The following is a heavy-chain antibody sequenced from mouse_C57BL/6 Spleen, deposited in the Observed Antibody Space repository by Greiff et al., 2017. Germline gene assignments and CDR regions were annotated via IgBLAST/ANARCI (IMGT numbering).Heavy chain of an antibody. D-gene: IGHD1-1*01. V-gene: IGHV14-2*01. Sequence: VHVKQSGAELVKPGASVKLSCTASGFNIKDYYMHWVKQRTEQGLEWIGRIDPEDGETKYAPKFQGKATITADTSSNTAYLQLSSLTSEDTAVYYCASTVVAGAMDYWGQGTSVTVSS. J-gene: IGHJ4*01. CDR3: ASTVVAGAMDY. CDR2: IDPEDGET. CDR1: GFNIKDYY.